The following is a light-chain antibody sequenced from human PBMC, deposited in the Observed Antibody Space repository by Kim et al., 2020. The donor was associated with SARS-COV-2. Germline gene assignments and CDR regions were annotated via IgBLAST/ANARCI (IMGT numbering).Light chain of an antibody. CDR2: DVS. CDR1: SSDVGGYNY. J-gene: IGLJ3*02. CDR3: CSYAGSWV. V-gene: IGLV2-11*01. Sequence: SPAQSVTISCTGTSSDVGGYNYVSWYHQHPGKAPKLMIYDVSKRPSGVPDRLSGSKSGNTASLTISGLQAEDEADYYCCSYAGSWVFGGGTKLTVL.